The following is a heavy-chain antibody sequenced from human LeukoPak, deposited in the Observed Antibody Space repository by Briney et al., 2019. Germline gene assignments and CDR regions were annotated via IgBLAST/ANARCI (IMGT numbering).Heavy chain of an antibody. CDR3: AREDPQTTVPEGLDV. CDR2: IYFSGAT. J-gene: IGHJ6*02. Sequence: SETLSLTCTVSGGSISSYYWSWIRQFPEKGLEWIGYIYFSGATNYNPSLKSRVTISVDTSKNQFSLKLSSVTAADTAVYYCAREDPQTTVPEGLDVWGQGTTVTVSS. CDR1: GGSISSYY. V-gene: IGHV4-59*01. D-gene: IGHD4-17*01.